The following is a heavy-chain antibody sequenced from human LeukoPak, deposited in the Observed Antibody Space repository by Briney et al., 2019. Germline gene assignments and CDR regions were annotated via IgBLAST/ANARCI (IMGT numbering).Heavy chain of an antibody. V-gene: IGHV3-23*01. CDR3: ARESGSYTSTQKSRWFDP. CDR2: ISGSGGST. J-gene: IGHJ5*02. Sequence: GGFLRLSCAASGFTFSSYAMSWVRQAPGKGLEWVSAISGSGGSTYYADSVKGRFTISRDNAKNSLYLQMNSLRAEDTAVYYCARESGSYTSTQKSRWFDPWGQGTLVTVSS. D-gene: IGHD3-10*01. CDR1: GFTFSSYA.